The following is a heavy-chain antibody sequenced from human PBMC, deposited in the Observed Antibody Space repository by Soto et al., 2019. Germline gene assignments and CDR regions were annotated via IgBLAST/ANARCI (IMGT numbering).Heavy chain of an antibody. CDR1: GGSFSGYY. Sequence: SETLSLTCAVYGGSFSGYYWSWIRQPPGKGLEWIGEINHSGSTNYNPSLKSRVTISVDTSKNQFSLKLSSVTAADTAVYYCARGLKYCSGGSCWAYDAFDIWGQGTMVTVSS. V-gene: IGHV4-34*01. CDR3: ARGLKYCSGGSCWAYDAFDI. CDR2: INHSGST. D-gene: IGHD2-15*01. J-gene: IGHJ3*02.